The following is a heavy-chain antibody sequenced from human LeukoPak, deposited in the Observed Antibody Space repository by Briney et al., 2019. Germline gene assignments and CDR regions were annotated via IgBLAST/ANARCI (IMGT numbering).Heavy chain of an antibody. J-gene: IGHJ4*02. Sequence: SETLSLTCTVCGGSISSSSYYWDWIRQPPGKGLEWIGSIYYSGSTYYNPSLESRVIISLDGSKNLLSLELSSVTAADTAVYYCVRHSGWYFGYWGQGTLVTVSS. CDR3: VRHSGWYFGY. CDR1: GGSISSSSYY. D-gene: IGHD6-19*01. V-gene: IGHV4-39*07. CDR2: IYYSGST.